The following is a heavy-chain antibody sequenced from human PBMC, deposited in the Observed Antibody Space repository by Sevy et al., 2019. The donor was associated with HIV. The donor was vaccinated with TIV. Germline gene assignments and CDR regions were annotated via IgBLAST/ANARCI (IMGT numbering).Heavy chain of an antibody. J-gene: IGHJ4*02. CDR3: AGENAWGRGYS. Sequence: SETLSLTCTVSGGSITSLYWNWIRQPPGKGLEWIANIYYNGHINYNPSLKSRVPLSLDTSKNQFSLRRSSVSAADTAMYYCAGENAWGRGYSWGQGTLVTVSS. D-gene: IGHD1-26*01. V-gene: IGHV4-59*08. CDR1: GGSITSLY. CDR2: IYYNGHI.